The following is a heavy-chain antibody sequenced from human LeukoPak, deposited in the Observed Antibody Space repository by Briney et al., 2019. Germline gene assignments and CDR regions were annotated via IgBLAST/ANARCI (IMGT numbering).Heavy chain of an antibody. CDR3: ARDWWFEWFGELLVKRPDLDAFDI. Sequence: GGSLRLSCAASGFTFSSYAMSWVRQAPGKGLEWVSAISGSGGSTYYADSVKGRFTISRDNAKNSLYLQMNSLRAEDTAVYYCARDWWFEWFGELLVKRPDLDAFDIWGQGTMVTVSS. V-gene: IGHV3-23*01. J-gene: IGHJ3*02. CDR1: GFTFSSYA. CDR2: ISGSGGST. D-gene: IGHD3-10*01.